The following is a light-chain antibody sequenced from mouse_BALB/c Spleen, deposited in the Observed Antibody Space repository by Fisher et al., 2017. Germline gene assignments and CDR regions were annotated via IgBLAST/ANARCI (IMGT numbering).Light chain of an antibody. J-gene: IGKJ1*01. Sequence: DIVLTQTPAIMAASLGQKVTMTCRASSSVSSSYLHWYQQKSGTSPKRWIYSTSNLASGVPARFSGSGSGTDFSLNIHPMEEDDTAMYFCQQSKEVPWTFGGGTKLEIK. CDR2: STS. CDR1: SSVSSSY. CDR3: QQSKEVPWT. V-gene: IGKV4-57-1*01.